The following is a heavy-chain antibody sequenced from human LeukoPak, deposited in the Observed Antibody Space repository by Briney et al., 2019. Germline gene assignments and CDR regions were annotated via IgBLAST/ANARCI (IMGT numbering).Heavy chain of an antibody. J-gene: IGHJ4*02. V-gene: IGHV3-30-3*01. Sequence: GRSLRLSCAASGFTFSSYAMHWVRQAPGKGLEWVAVISYDGSNKYYADSVKGRFTISRDNSKNTLYLQMNSLRAEDTAVYYCARAVNYYGSGSYYRGSFDYWGQGTLVTVSS. CDR3: ARAVNYYGSGSYYRGSFDY. D-gene: IGHD3-10*01. CDR2: ISYDGSNK. CDR1: GFTFSSYA.